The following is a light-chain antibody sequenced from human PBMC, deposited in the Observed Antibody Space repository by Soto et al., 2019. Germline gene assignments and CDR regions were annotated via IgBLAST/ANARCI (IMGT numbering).Light chain of an antibody. Sequence: IQMTQCPSTLSASVGDRVTITCRASQSISTWLAWYQQKPGRAPKLLIYDSSSLESGVPSRFSGSGSGTEFTLTISSLQPDDFATYYCQQYNSYPIPFGQGTRLEI. CDR3: QQYNSYPIP. V-gene: IGKV1-5*01. J-gene: IGKJ5*01. CDR1: QSISTW. CDR2: DSS.